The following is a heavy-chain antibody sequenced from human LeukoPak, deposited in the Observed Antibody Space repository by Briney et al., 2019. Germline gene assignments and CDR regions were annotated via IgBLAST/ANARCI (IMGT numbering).Heavy chain of an antibody. Sequence: SVKLCCNASGYTFTSYGFSRDRQAPGQGLEWMGWNSAYNGNTNYAQKLQGRVTMTTDTSTSTAYMELRSLRSDDTAVYYCARGGGSGWLHNYWGQGTLVTVSS. V-gene: IGHV1-18*01. J-gene: IGHJ4*02. CDR1: GYTFTSYG. CDR3: ARGGGSGWLHNY. D-gene: IGHD5-18*01. CDR2: NSAYNGNT.